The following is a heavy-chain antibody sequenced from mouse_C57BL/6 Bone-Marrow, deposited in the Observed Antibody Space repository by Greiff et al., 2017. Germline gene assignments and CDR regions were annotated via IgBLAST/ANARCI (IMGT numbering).Heavy chain of an antibody. CDR2: INPNSGTT. V-gene: IGHV1-39*01. CDR1: GYSFTDYN. D-gene: IGHD2-12*01. CDR3: ARYNTTTLGAMDY. Sequence: EVQLQQSGPELVKPGASVKISCKASGYSFTDYNMNWVKQSNGKSLEWIGVINPNSGTTSYNQKFKGKATLTVDKSSSTAYMQLNSLTSADSAVYYCARYNTTTLGAMDYWGQGTSVTVSS. J-gene: IGHJ4*01.